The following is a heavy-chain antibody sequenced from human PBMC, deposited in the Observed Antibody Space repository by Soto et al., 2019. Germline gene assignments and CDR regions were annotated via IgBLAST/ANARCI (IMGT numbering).Heavy chain of an antibody. D-gene: IGHD4-17*01. CDR1: GFTFSSYA. J-gene: IGHJ4*02. CDR2: ISGSGGST. V-gene: IGHV3-23*01. Sequence: GGSLRLSCAASGFTFSSYAMSWVRQAPGKGLEWVSAISGSGGSTYYADSVKGRFTISRDNSKNTLYLQMNSLRAEDTAVYYCAKPAATLMTTVIYYFDYWGQGTLVTVSS. CDR3: AKPAATLMTTVIYYFDY.